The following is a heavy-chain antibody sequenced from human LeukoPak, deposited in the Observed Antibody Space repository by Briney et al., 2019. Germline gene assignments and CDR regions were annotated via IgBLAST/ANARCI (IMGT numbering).Heavy chain of an antibody. CDR2: IYPDDSDT. V-gene: IGHV5-51*01. CDR3: ARLVDTTMANY. J-gene: IGHJ4*02. D-gene: IGHD5-18*01. Sequence: GESLKISCKASGYSFTSYWIGWVRQMPGKGLEWMGIIYPDDSDTRYSPSFQGQVTISADKSLSAAYLLWSSLKASDTAMYYCARLVDTTMANYWGQGSLVTVSS. CDR1: GYSFTSYW.